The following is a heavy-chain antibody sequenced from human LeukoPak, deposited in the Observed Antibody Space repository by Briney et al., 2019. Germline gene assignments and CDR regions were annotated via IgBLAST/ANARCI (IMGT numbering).Heavy chain of an antibody. V-gene: IGHV1-18*01. CDR3: ARMEYGGSGSPTPDFDI. CDR1: GYTFTSYG. CDR2: ISAYNGNT. Sequence: GASVKVSCKASGYTFTSYGISWVRQAPGQGLEWMGWISAYNGNTNYAQKLQGRVTMTTDTSTSTAYMELRSLRSDDTAVYYCARMEYGGSGSPTPDFDIWGQGTMVTVSS. J-gene: IGHJ3*02. D-gene: IGHD3-10*01.